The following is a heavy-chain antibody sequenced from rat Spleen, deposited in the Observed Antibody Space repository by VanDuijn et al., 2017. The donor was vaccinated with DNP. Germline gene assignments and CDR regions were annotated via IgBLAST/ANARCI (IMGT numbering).Heavy chain of an antibody. V-gene: IGHV5-25*01. D-gene: IGHD1-9*01. CDR1: GFTFSGNY. Sequence: EVQLVESGGGLVQPGGSLKLSCATSGFTFSGNYMAWVRQAPTKGLEWVASISTSGGSTYYRDSVKGRFTVSRDNAKSTLYLQMDSLRSEDTATYYCARRYYGYNYFDYWGQGVMVTVSS. CDR3: ARRYYGYNYFDY. J-gene: IGHJ2*01. CDR2: ISTSGGST.